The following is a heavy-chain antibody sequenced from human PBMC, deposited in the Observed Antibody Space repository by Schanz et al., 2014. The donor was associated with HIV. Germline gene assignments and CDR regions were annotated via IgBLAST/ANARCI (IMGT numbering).Heavy chain of an antibody. CDR3: ARGWRENSFDY. V-gene: IGHV3-48*02. D-gene: IGHD4-4*01. J-gene: IGHJ4*02. Sequence: VQLMESGGGVVQPGRSLRLSCTASGFTFSSSGMHWVRQSPGRGLEWLAYISPGGDTVYYAESVKGRFTISRDYDKNSLFLQMYSLRDDDTAVYYCARGWRENSFDYWGQGSLVTVSS. CDR2: ISPGGDTV. CDR1: GFTFSSSG.